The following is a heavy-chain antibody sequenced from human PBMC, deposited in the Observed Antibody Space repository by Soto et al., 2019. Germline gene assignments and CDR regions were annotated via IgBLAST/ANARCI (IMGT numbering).Heavy chain of an antibody. J-gene: IGHJ4*02. CDR2: IIPILAIA. Sequence: SVKVSCKASGATFSSYTISWVRQAPGQGLEWMGRIIPILAIATYAQRFQGRVTITADKSTSTAYVELSSLRSEDTAVYYCARDSGYCRGGSCQIEGPIDYWGQGTLVTVSS. CDR3: ARDSGYCRGGSCQIEGPIDY. V-gene: IGHV1-69*04. CDR1: GATFSSYT. D-gene: IGHD2-15*01.